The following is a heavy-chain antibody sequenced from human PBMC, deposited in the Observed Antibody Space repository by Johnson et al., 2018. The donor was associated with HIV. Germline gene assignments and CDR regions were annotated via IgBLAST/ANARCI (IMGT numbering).Heavy chain of an antibody. Sequence: VQLVESGGGLVQPGGSLRLSCAASGFIVSSNYMSWVRQAPGKGLEWVSVIYGDGTTFYADSVTGRFTISRDNSKNTLYLQMTNLRIEETAVDYCARGGWESDAFDIWGQGTMVTVSS. J-gene: IGHJ3*02. CDR3: ARGGWESDAFDI. V-gene: IGHV3-66*01. CDR1: GFIVSSNY. CDR2: IYGDGTT. D-gene: IGHD1-26*01.